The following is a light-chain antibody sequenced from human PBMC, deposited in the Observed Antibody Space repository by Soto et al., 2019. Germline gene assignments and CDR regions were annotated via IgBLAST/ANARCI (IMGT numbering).Light chain of an antibody. CDR1: QSISTW. CDR3: QHPGT. CDR2: KAS. Sequence: DIQMTQSPSTVSASVGDRVTITCRASQSISTWLAWYQQQPGKAPKLLIYKASSVESGVPSRFGGSGSGTEFTLTISSLQPDDSATYYCQHPGTFGQGTKVEIK. V-gene: IGKV1-5*03. J-gene: IGKJ1*01.